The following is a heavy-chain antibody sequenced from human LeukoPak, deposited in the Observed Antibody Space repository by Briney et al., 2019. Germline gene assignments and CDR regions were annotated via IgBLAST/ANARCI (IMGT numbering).Heavy chain of an antibody. V-gene: IGHV1-24*01. CDR1: GYTLTELS. CDR2: FDPEDGET. CDR3: ATADCSSTSCSQIYYYYYMDV. Sequence: GASVKVSCKVSGYTLTELSMHWVRQAPGKGLEWMGGFDPEDGETIYAQKFQGRVTMTEDTSTDTAYMELSSLRSEDTAVYYCATADCSSTSCSQIYYYYYMDVWGKGTTVTVSS. J-gene: IGHJ6*03. D-gene: IGHD2-2*01.